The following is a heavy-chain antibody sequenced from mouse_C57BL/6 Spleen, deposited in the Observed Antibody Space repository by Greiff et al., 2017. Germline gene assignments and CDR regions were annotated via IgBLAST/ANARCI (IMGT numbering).Heavy chain of an antibody. CDR2: IDPSDSYT. CDR3: ARSNYYGSSYWYFDV. J-gene: IGHJ1*03. V-gene: IGHV1-69*01. Sequence: QVQLQQPGAELVMPGASVKLSCKASGYTFTSYWMHWVKQRPGQGLEWIGEIDPSDSYTHYNQKFKGKSTLTVDKSSSTAYMQLSSLTSEDSAVYYCARSNYYGSSYWYFDVWGTGTTVTVSS. D-gene: IGHD1-1*01. CDR1: GYTFTSYW.